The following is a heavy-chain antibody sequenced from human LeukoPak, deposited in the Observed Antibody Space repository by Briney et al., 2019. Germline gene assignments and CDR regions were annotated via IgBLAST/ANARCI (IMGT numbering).Heavy chain of an antibody. Sequence: GGSLRLSCAASGFTFSSYAMHWVRQAPGKGLEWVANIKQDGSEKYYVDSVKGRFTISRDNAKNSLYLQMNSLRAEDTAVYYCARSDYGDYHMDVWGKGTTVTVSS. J-gene: IGHJ6*03. CDR2: IKQDGSEK. V-gene: IGHV3-7*01. CDR1: GFTFSSYA. CDR3: ARSDYGDYHMDV. D-gene: IGHD4-17*01.